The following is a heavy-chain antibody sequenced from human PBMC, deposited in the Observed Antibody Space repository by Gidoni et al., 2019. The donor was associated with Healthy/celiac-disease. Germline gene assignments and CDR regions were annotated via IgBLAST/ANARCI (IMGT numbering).Heavy chain of an antibody. CDR1: GGSISSYY. D-gene: IGHD4-17*01. J-gene: IGHJ1*01. Sequence: QVQLQESGPGLVKPSETLSLTCTVAGGSISSYYWSWIRQPPGKGLEWIGYNYYSGSTNYNPSLKSRVTISVDTSKNQFSLKLSSVTAAHTAVYYCARSSTVTAEYFQHWGQGTLVTVSS. V-gene: IGHV4-59*01. CDR2: NYYSGST. CDR3: ARSSTVTAEYFQH.